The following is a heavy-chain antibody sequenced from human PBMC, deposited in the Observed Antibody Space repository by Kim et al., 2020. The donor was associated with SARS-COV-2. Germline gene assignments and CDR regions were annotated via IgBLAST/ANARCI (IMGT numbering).Heavy chain of an antibody. J-gene: IGHJ4*02. D-gene: IGHD3-3*01. V-gene: IGHV4-59*01. Sequence: SETLSLTCTVSGCSISSYYWSWIRQPPGKGLEWIGYIYYSVSTNYNPSLKSRVTISVDTSKNQFSLKLSSVTAADTAVYYCARAAIFGTWDYWGQGTLVTVSP. CDR2: IYYSVST. CDR1: GCSISSYY. CDR3: ARAAIFGTWDY.